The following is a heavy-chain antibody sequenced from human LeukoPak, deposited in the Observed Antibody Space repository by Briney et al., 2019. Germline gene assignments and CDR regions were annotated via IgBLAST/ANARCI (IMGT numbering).Heavy chain of an antibody. Sequence: SETLSLTCTVSGGSISSYYWSWIRQPPGKGLEWIGYIYYSGSTNYNPSPKSRVTISVDTSKNQFSLKLSSVTAADTAVYYCARHIAVTTDFDYWGQGTLVTVSS. V-gene: IGHV4-59*08. J-gene: IGHJ4*02. CDR1: GGSISSYY. CDR2: IYYSGST. CDR3: ARHIAVTTDFDY. D-gene: IGHD4-17*01.